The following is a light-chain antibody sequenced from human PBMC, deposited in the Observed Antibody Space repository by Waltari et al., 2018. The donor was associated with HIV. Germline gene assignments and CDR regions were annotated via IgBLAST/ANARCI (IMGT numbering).Light chain of an antibody. CDR2: DAS. Sequence: EIVLTQSPVTLSLSPGENGTLSCRASQSVSRFLAWYQHKPGQAPRLLIYDASTRATGIPTRFSGRGSGTDFTLTISGLEPEDFAVYYCQQRTNWPPFTFGPGTKVDIK. CDR3: QQRTNWPPFT. V-gene: IGKV3-11*01. J-gene: IGKJ3*01. CDR1: QSVSRF.